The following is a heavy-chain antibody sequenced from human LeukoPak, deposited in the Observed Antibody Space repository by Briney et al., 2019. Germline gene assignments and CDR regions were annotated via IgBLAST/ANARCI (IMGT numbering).Heavy chain of an antibody. J-gene: IGHJ6*02. CDR2: INPNSGGT. CDR1: GYTFTGYY. CDR3: ARGDSSGYYRAYYYYGMDV. D-gene: IGHD3-22*01. Sequence: ASVKVSCKASGYTFTGYYMHWVRQAPGQGLEWMGWINPNSGGTNYAQKFQGRVTMTRDTSISTAYMELSRLRSDDTAVYYCARGDSSGYYRAYYYYGMDVWGQGTTVTVSS. V-gene: IGHV1-2*02.